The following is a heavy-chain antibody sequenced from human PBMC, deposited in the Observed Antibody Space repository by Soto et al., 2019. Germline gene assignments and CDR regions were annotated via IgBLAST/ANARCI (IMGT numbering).Heavy chain of an antibody. J-gene: IGHJ5*02. CDR1: VFTFSSYA. V-gene: IGHV3-23*01. CDR2: ISGSGGST. CDR3: AKDPLGLNWFDP. Sequence: GGSLRLSCAASVFTFSSYAMSWVRQAPGKGLEWVSAISGSGGSTYYADSVKGRFTISRDNSKNTLYLQMNSLRAEDTAVYYCAKDPLGLNWFDPWGQGTLVTVSS.